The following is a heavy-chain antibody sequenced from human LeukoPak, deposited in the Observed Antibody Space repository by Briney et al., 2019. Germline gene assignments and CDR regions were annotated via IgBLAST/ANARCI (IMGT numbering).Heavy chain of an antibody. CDR3: ARGYSYYYYYMDV. CDR1: GGSISSSSYY. J-gene: IGHJ6*03. V-gene: IGHV4-39*07. CDR2: IYYGGST. Sequence: SETLSLTCTVSGGSISSSSYYWGWIRQPPGKGLEWIGSIYYGGSTNYNPSLKSRVTISVDTSKNQFSLKLSSVTAADTAVYYCARGYSYYYYYMDVWGKGTTVTISS.